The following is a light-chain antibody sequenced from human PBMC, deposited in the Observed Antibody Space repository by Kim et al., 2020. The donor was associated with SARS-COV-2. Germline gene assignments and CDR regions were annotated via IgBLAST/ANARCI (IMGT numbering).Light chain of an antibody. CDR3: LQYNSYPWT. CDR1: QSFTTW. CDR2: RAS. J-gene: IGKJ1*01. V-gene: IGKV1-5*03. Sequence: ASVGARVTITCRASQSFTTWLAWYQQKPGKAPKALIYRASTLQSGVPSRFSGSGSGTEFTLTISSLQPDDFATYYCLQYNSYPWTFGQGTKVDIK.